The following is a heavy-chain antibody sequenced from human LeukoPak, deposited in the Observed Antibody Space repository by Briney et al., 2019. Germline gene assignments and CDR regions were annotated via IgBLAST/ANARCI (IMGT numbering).Heavy chain of an antibody. V-gene: IGHV3-7*01. D-gene: IGHD3-22*01. CDR3: ARAPYYETTGPL. J-gene: IGHJ4*02. Sequence: GGSLRLSCVASGVTFSSHWMSWVRQAPEKGLEWVANIRQDGNEKYYVDSAKGRFTISRDNAKNSLYLQMNSLRAEDTAVYYCARAPYYETTGPLWGQGTLVTVSS. CDR1: GVTFSSHW. CDR2: IRQDGNEK.